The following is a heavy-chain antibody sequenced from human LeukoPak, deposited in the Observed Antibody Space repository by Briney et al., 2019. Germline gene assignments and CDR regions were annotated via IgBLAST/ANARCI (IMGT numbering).Heavy chain of an antibody. CDR3: ARGLRYFDWSQNWFDP. V-gene: IGHV3-48*03. CDR1: GFTFSSYE. J-gene: IGHJ5*02. Sequence: GGSLRLSCAASGFTFSSYEMNWVRQAPGKGLEWVSYISSSGSTIYYADSVKGRFTISRDNAKNSLYLQINSLRAEDTAVYYCARGLRYFDWSQNWFDPWGQGTLVTVSS. CDR2: ISSSGSTI. D-gene: IGHD3-9*01.